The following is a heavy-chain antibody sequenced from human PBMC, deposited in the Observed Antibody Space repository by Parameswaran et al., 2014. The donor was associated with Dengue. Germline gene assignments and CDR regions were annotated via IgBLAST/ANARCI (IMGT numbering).Heavy chain of an antibody. Sequence: WIRQPPGKALEWLALIYWNDDKRYSPSLKSRLTITKDTSKNQVVLTMTNMDPVDTATYYCAHSPRLQRYCSGGSCYFQPFDYWGQGTLVTVSS. CDR3: AHSPRLQRYCSGGSCYFQPFDY. V-gene: IGHV2-5*01. D-gene: IGHD2-15*01. J-gene: IGHJ4*02. CDR2: IYWNDDK.